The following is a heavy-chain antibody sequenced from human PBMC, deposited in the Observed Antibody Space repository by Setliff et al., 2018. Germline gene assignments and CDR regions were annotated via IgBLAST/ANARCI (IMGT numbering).Heavy chain of an antibody. D-gene: IGHD2-2*01. CDR2: IYYTGIT. J-gene: IGHJ5*02. Sequence: PSETLSLTCTVSGDSINTPTYHWGWVRQPPGKGLEWIGLIYYTGITYYNPSLKSRVTISEDMSENQISLELNPVTAADTAVYYCVRTFNGSPADRWGQGTLVTVSS. CDR3: VRTFNGSPADR. CDR1: GDSINTPTYH. V-gene: IGHV4-39*01.